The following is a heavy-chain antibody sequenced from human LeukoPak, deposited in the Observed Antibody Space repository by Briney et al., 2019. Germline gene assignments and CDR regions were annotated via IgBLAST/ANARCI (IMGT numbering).Heavy chain of an antibody. CDR3: AKNYYDSSGYYYHFDY. CDR2: ISGSGGST. D-gene: IGHD3-22*01. V-gene: IGHV3-23*01. J-gene: IGHJ4*02. Sequence: GGSLRLSCAASGFTFSSYAMSRVRQAPGKGLEWVSAISGSGGSTYYADSVKGRFTISRDNSKNTLYLQMNSLRAEDTAVYYCAKNYYDSSGYYYHFDYWGQGTLVTVSS. CDR1: GFTFSSYA.